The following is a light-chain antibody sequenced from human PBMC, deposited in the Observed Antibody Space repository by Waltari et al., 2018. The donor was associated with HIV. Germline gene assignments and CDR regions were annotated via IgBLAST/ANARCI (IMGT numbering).Light chain of an antibody. CDR1: SSNIGNDF. Sequence: QFVLTQPPSVSAAPGRKVNISCSGSSSNIGNDFVSWYQVLPGEAPKLLIYEYIKRRADIHERFSGSKSGTSTTLAITGLQTGDEADYYCGTWDKTLSVVVFGGGTKLTVL. CDR2: EYI. J-gene: IGLJ3*02. CDR3: GTWDKTLSVVV. V-gene: IGLV1-51*01.